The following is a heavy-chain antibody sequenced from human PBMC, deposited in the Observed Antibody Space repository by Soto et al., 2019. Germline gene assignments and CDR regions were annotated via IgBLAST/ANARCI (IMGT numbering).Heavy chain of an antibody. CDR1: GFIFSNYA. J-gene: IGHJ4*02. D-gene: IGHD1-1*01. V-gene: IGHV3-23*01. CDR3: AKEGAMIGTPLLDY. CDR2: ISGSGDGA. Sequence: GGSLRLSCAASGFIFSNYAMSWVRQAPGKGLEWVSGISGSGDGAFYADSAKGRFTISRDNSRDTLYLQVYNLRADDTAVYYCAKEGAMIGTPLLDYWGLGTLVTVSS.